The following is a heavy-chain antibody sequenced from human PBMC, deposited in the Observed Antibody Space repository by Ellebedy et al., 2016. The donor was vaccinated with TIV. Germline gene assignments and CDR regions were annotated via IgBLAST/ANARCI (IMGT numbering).Heavy chain of an antibody. Sequence: SVKVSCXASGFTFTSSAVQWVRQARGQRLEWIGWIVVGSGNTNYAQKFQERVTITRDMSTSTAYMELSSLRSEDTAVYYCAADLGGSYHGYWGQGTLVTVSS. CDR2: IVVGSGNT. CDR3: AADLGGSYHGY. J-gene: IGHJ4*02. V-gene: IGHV1-58*01. D-gene: IGHD1-26*01. CDR1: GFTFTSSA.